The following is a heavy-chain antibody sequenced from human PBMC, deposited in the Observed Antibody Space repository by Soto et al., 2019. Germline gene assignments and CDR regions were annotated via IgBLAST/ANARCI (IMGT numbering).Heavy chain of an antibody. CDR3: AKTRLSSAYYFDY. Sequence: GGSLRLSCAASGFTFSSYWMSWVRQAPGKGLEWVANIKQDGSNKYYADSVKGRFTISRDNSKNTLYLQMNSLRAEDTAVYYCAKTRLSSAYYFDYWGQGTLVTVSS. CDR2: IKQDGSNK. CDR1: GFTFSSYW. J-gene: IGHJ4*02. D-gene: IGHD3-16*01. V-gene: IGHV3-7*01.